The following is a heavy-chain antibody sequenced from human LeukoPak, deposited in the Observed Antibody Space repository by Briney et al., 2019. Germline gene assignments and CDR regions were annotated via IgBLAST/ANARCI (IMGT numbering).Heavy chain of an antibody. CDR1: GFTFSSYA. CDR3: ARGGSIAARPIDY. Sequence: GGSLRLSCAASGFTFSSYAMHWVRQAPGKGLEYVSAISSNGGSTHYANSVKGRFTISRDNSKNTLFLQMGSLRAEDMAVYYCARGGSIAARPIDYWGQGTLVTVSS. J-gene: IGHJ4*02. V-gene: IGHV3-64*01. D-gene: IGHD6-6*01. CDR2: ISSNGGST.